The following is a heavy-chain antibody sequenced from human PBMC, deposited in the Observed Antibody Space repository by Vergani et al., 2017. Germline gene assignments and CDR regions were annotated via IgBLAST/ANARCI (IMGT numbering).Heavy chain of an antibody. CDR3: ASDTHSGQRADR. J-gene: IGHJ5*02. Sequence: QVQLQESGPGLVKSSETLSLTCSVSFDSIRNLYCNWTRQPPGKGLEWIGSIHYSENTNYNPSLKTRVTISVDTSKNQLSLTLTSVTAADTAVYYCASDTHSGQRADRWGQGILVTVTS. D-gene: IGHD6-19*01. V-gene: IGHV4-59*11. CDR2: IHYSENT. CDR1: FDSIRNLY.